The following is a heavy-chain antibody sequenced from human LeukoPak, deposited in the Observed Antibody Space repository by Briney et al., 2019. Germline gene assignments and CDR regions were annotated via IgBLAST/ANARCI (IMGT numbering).Heavy chain of an antibody. D-gene: IGHD3-10*01. J-gene: IGHJ4*02. CDR2: ISYDGSNK. V-gene: IGHV3-30*04. CDR3: ANAWFGELLYPEY. CDR1: GFTFSSYA. Sequence: AGGSLRLACAASGFTFSSYAMHWVRQAPGKELEWVAVISYDGSNKYYADSVKGRFTISRDNSKNTLYLQMNSLRAEDTAVYYCANAWFGELLYPEYWGQGTLVTVSS.